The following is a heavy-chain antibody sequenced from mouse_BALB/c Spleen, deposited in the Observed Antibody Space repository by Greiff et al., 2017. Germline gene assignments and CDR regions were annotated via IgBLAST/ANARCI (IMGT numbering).Heavy chain of an antibody. Sequence: VKLVESGAELAKPGASVKMSCKASGYTFTSYWMHWVKQRPGQGLEWIGYINPSTGYTEYNQKFKDKATLTADKSSSTAYMQLSSLTSEDSAVYYCARRAMAYWGQGTLVTVSA. V-gene: IGHV1-7*01. CDR3: ARRAMAY. CDR2: INPSTGYT. CDR1: GYTFTSYW. J-gene: IGHJ3*01. D-gene: IGHD3-1*01.